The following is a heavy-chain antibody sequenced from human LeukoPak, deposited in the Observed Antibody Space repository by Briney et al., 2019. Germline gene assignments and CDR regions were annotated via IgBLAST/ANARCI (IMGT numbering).Heavy chain of an antibody. V-gene: IGHV4-34*01. CDR3: AREDSVEMATTGFDY. Sequence: PSETLSLTCAVYGGSFSGYYWSWIRQPPGKGLEWIGEINHSGSTNYNPSLKSRVTISVDTSKNQFSLKLSSVTAADTAVYYCAREDSVEMATTGFDYWGQGTLVTVSS. CDR2: INHSGST. CDR1: GGSFSGYY. J-gene: IGHJ4*02. D-gene: IGHD5-24*01.